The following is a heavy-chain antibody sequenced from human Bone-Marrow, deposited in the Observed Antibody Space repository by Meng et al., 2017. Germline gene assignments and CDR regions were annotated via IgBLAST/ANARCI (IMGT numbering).Heavy chain of an antibody. D-gene: IGHD4-11*01. CDR1: GGSVSDYY. J-gene: IGHJ4*02. Sequence: QVQLKQWGAGLLKPSETLSLPGVVSGGSVSDYYWSWIRQPPGKGLEWIGEINHSGSTNYNPSLESRATISVDTSQNNLSLKLSSVTAADSAVYYCARGPTTMAHDFDYWGQGTLVTVSS. CDR3: ARGPTTMAHDFDY. CDR2: INHSGST. V-gene: IGHV4-34*01.